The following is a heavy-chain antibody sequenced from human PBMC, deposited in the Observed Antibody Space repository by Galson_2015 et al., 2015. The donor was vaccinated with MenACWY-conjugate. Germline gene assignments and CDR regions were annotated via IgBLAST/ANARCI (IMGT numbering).Heavy chain of an antibody. J-gene: IGHJ4*02. V-gene: IGHV3-48*02. Sequence: SLRLSCAASGFIFSSYRMNWLRQAPGKGPEWISYISGTSSTIYYADSVKGRFTISRDSATNSLYLQMNSLRDEDTAVYYCARGFSGGWYLFDYWGQGTLVTVSS. CDR2: ISGTSSTI. D-gene: IGHD6-19*01. CDR1: GFIFSSYR. CDR3: ARGFSGGWYLFDY.